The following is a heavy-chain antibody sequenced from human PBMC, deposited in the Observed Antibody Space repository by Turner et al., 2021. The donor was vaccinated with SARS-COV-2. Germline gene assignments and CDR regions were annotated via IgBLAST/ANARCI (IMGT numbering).Heavy chain of an antibody. Sequence: EVQLVKSGGGLVTPGGSLRLSCAASGFTFSTYSMNWVRQAPGKGLEWVSSISSSSSYIYYADSVKGRFTISRDNAKNSLYLQMNSLRAEDTAVYYCARARWHYYDSSGYYPDAFDIWGQGTMVTVSS. V-gene: IGHV3-21*01. D-gene: IGHD3-22*01. CDR3: ARARWHYYDSSGYYPDAFDI. J-gene: IGHJ3*02. CDR1: GFTFSTYS. CDR2: ISSSSSYI.